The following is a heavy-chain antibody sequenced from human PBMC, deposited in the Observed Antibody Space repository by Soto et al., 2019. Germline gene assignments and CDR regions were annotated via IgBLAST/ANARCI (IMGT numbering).Heavy chain of an antibody. CDR2: IYHSGST. V-gene: IGHV4-30-2*01. D-gene: IGHD4-17*01. CDR3: ARDLAYGGNSGFSK. Sequence: QLQLQESGSGLVKPSQTLSLTCAVSGGSISSGGYSWSWIRQPPGKGLEWIGYIYHSGSTYYNPSLKSRVTISVDRSKNQFSLKLSSVTAADTAVYYCARDLAYGGNSGFSKWGQGTLVTVSS. J-gene: IGHJ4*02. CDR1: GGSISSGGYS.